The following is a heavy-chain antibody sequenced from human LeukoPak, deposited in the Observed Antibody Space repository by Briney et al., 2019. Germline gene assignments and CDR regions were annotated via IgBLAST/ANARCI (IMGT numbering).Heavy chain of an antibody. Sequence: SVKVSCKASGGTFSSYAISWVRQAPGQGLEWMGRIIPILGIANYAQKFQGRVTITADKSTSTAYMELSSLRSEDTAVYYCARGEGSGSYYGYWGQGTLVTVSS. V-gene: IGHV1-69*04. CDR2: IIPILGIA. D-gene: IGHD1-26*01. CDR1: GGTFSSYA. CDR3: ARGEGSGSYYGY. J-gene: IGHJ4*02.